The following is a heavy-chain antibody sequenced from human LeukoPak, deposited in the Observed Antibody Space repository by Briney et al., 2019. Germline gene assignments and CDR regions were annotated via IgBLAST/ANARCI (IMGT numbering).Heavy chain of an antibody. CDR2: INSDGSST. Sequence: GGFLRLSCAASGFTFSSSWMHWVRRDPGKGLVWVSRINSDGSSTNYADSVKGRFTISRDNAKNTLNLQMNSLRAEDTAVYYCAKAAEGTRNAFDIWGQGTMVTVSS. V-gene: IGHV3-74*01. D-gene: IGHD6-13*01. CDR1: GFTFSSSW. CDR3: AKAAEGTRNAFDI. J-gene: IGHJ3*02.